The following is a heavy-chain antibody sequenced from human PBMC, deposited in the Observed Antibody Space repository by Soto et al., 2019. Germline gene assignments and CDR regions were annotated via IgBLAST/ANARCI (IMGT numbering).Heavy chain of an antibody. V-gene: IGHV1-58*01. J-gene: IGHJ5*02. CDR3: AADLTHCGGDCYQYGWFDP. D-gene: IGHD2-21*02. CDR1: GFTFTSSA. CDR2: IVVGSGNT. Sequence: SVKVSCKASGFTFTSSAVQWVRQARGQRLEWIGWIVVGSGNTNYAQKFQERVTITRDMSTSTAYMELSSLRSEDTAVYYCAADLTHCGGDCYQYGWFDPWGQGTLVTVSS.